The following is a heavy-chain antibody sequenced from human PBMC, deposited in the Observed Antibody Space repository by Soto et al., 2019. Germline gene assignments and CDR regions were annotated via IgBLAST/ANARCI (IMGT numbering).Heavy chain of an antibody. CDR2: INHSGST. CDR3: ARCGSGYYGSGSCDFDY. D-gene: IGHD3-10*01. J-gene: IGHJ4*02. V-gene: IGHV4-34*01. CDR1: GGSFSGYY. Sequence: SETLSLTCAVYGGSFSGYYWSWIRQPPGKGLEWIGEINHSGSTNYNPSLKSRVTISVDTSKNQFSLKLSSVTAADTAVYYCARCGSGYYGSGSCDFDYWGQGTLVTVSS.